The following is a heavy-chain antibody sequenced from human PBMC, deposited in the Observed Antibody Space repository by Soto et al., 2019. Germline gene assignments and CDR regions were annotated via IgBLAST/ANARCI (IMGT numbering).Heavy chain of an antibody. Sequence: QVQLVESGGGVVQPGRSLRLSCAASGFTFNTYGMHWVRQAPGKGLEWVAVISFDGKIKYYADSVKGRFTISRDNSKNTLYLQMDSLRAEDTAVYYCEQVSERSMITFGGVIAYWGQGTLVTVSS. CDR3: EQVSERSMITFGGVIAY. D-gene: IGHD3-16*02. V-gene: IGHV3-30*18. CDR1: GFTFNTYG. CDR2: ISFDGKIK. J-gene: IGHJ4*02.